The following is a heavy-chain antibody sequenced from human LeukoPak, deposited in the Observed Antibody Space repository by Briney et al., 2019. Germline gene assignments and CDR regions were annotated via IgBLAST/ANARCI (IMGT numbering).Heavy chain of an antibody. CDR1: GYSISSGYY. CDR3: TRLLGYCSSTSCLRGWFDP. J-gene: IGHJ5*02. CDR2: IYHSGST. Sequence: PSETLSLTCAVSGYSISSGYYWGWIRQPPGKGLEWIGSIYHSGSTYYNPSLKSRVTISVDTSKNQFSLKLSSVTAADTAVYYCTRLLGYCSSTSCLRGWFDPWGQGTLVTVS. V-gene: IGHV4-38-2*01. D-gene: IGHD2-2*01.